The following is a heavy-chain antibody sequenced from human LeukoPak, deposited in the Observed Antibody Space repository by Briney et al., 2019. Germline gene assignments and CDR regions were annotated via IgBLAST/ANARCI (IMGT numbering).Heavy chain of an antibody. CDR2: IYYSGST. Sequence: KPSETLSLTCTVSSGSISGYYWNWIRQPPGKGPEWIGYIYYSGSTNYNPSLKSRVTISVDKSKNQFSLRLSSVTAADTAVYYCARDWFLSSNYYFGMDVWGQGTTVTVSS. CDR3: ARDWFLSSNYYFGMDV. J-gene: IGHJ6*02. CDR1: SGSISGYY. D-gene: IGHD3-9*01. V-gene: IGHV4-59*01.